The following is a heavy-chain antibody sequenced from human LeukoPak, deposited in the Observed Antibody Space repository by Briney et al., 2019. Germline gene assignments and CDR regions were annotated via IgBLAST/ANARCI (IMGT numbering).Heavy chain of an antibody. CDR2: IYYSGST. CDR1: GGSISSYY. CDR3: ARANGSGNWGAFDI. D-gene: IGHD3-10*01. J-gene: IGHJ3*02. V-gene: IGHV4-59*01. Sequence: PSETLSLTCAVSGGSISSYYWSWIRQPPGKGLEWIGYIYYSGSTNYNPSLKSRVTISVDTSKNQFSLKLSSVTAADTAVYYCARANGSGNWGAFDIWGQGTMVTVSS.